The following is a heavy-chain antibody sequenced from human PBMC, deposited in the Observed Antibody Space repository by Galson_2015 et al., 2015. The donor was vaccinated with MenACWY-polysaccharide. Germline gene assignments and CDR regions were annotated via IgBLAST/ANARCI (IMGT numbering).Heavy chain of an antibody. V-gene: IGHV3-53*01. Sequence: SLRLSCAASGFTVSSNSMTWVRQAPGKGLEWVSVLYNNGNRYYADSVKGRFTISRDDSGNTVDLQMNSLRAEDTAVYYCARICRRSGECFFDYWGQGTVVTVSP. CDR2: LYNNGNR. CDR1: GFTVSSNS. D-gene: IGHD3-10*01. CDR3: ARICRRSGECFFDY. J-gene: IGHJ4*02.